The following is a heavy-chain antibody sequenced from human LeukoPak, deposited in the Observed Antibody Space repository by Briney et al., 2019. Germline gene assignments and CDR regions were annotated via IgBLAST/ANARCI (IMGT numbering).Heavy chain of an antibody. V-gene: IGHV3-64*02. J-gene: IGHJ4*02. CDR1: GFTFSSYA. CDR3: ARGKGIYCGGDCSALDD. D-gene: IGHD2-21*02. Sequence: GGSLRLSCAASGFTFSSYAMHWVRQAPGKGLEYVSAISTNGGSTYYADSVKGRFTISRDNSKNTVYLQMGSPRPEDMAVYYCARGKGIYCGGDCSALDDWGQGTLVTVSS. CDR2: ISTNGGST.